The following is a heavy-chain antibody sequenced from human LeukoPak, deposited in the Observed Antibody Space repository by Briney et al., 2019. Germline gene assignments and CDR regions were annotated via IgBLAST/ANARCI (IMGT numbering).Heavy chain of an antibody. V-gene: IGHV3-21*01. D-gene: IGHD2-15*01. CDR3: ARDPGYCSGGSCYTDAFNI. CDR2: ISSSSSYI. Sequence: GGSLRLSCAASGFTFSSYSMNWVRQAPGKGLEWVSSISSSSSYIYYADSVKGRFTISRDNAKNSLYLQMNSLRAEDTAVYYCARDPGYCSGGSCYTDAFNIWGQGTMVTVSS. J-gene: IGHJ3*02. CDR1: GFTFSSYS.